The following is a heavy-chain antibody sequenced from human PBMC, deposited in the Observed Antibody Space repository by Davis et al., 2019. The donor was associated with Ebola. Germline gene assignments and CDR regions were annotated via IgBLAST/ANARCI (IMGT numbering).Heavy chain of an antibody. CDR3: ARGYSSDWPYNYFDP. Sequence: GESLKISCAASGFIVSSNYMSWVRQAPGKGLEWVSVIYSGGTTNYADSVKGRFTISRDNAKKSLYLQMNSLRADDTAVYYCARGYSSDWPYNYFDPWGQGTLVTVSS. D-gene: IGHD6-19*01. CDR2: IYSGGTT. CDR1: GFIVSSNY. J-gene: IGHJ5*02. V-gene: IGHV3-53*01.